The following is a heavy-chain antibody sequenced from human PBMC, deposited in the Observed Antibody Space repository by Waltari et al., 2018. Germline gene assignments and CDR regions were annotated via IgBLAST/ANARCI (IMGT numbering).Heavy chain of an antibody. J-gene: IGHJ5*02. D-gene: IGHD3-3*01. V-gene: IGHV1-69*12. CDR3: AGRGYDFWSGRHSWFDP. CDR2: IIPIFGTA. CDR1: GGTFSSYA. Sequence: QVQLVQSGAEVKKPGSSVKVSCKASGGTFSSYAIRWVRQAPGQGLEWMGGIIPIFGTANYAQKFQGRVTITADESTSTAYMELSSLRSEDTAVYYCAGRGYDFWSGRHSWFDPWGQGTLVTVSS.